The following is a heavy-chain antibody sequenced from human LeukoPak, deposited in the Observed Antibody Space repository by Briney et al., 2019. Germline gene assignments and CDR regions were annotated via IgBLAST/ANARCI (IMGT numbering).Heavy chain of an antibody. V-gene: IGHV4-59*01. J-gene: IGHJ4*02. D-gene: IGHD4-17*01. CDR3: ARVPYGDYVDY. CDR2: IHYSGST. Sequence: PSETLSLTCTVSGGSIGSYYWSWIRQPPGKGLEWIGYIHYSGSTNYNPSLKSRVTISVDTSKNQFSLKLSSVTAADTAVYYCARVPYGDYVDYWGQGTLVTVSS. CDR1: GGSIGSYY.